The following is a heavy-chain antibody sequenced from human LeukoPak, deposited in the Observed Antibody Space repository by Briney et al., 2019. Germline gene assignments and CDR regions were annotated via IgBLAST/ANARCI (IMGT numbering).Heavy chain of an antibody. CDR2: ISAYNGNT. Sequence: GASVKVSCKASGYTFTSYGISWVRQAPGQGLEWMGWISAYNGNTNYAQKLQGGVTMTTDTSTSTAYMELRSLRSDDTAVYYCAMETMVRGVIGGNWFDPWGQGTLVTVSS. V-gene: IGHV1-18*01. D-gene: IGHD3-10*01. CDR3: AMETMVRGVIGGNWFDP. CDR1: GYTFTSYG. J-gene: IGHJ5*02.